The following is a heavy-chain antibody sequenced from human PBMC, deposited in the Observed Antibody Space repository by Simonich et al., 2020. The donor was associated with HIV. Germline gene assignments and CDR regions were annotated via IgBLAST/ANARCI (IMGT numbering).Heavy chain of an antibody. V-gene: IGHV3-9*01. D-gene: IGHD3-10*01. CDR3: AKDKGAYYGSGSPVY. CDR2: ISWNSGSR. J-gene: IGHJ4*02. Sequence: EVQLVESGGGLVQPGRSLRLSCAASGFTFDDYAMHWVRQAPGKGLVWVSGISWNSGSRGYADSVKGRFTITRDNAKNSLYLQMNSLRAEDTALYYCAKDKGAYYGSGSPVYWGQGTLVTVSS. CDR1: GFTFDDYA.